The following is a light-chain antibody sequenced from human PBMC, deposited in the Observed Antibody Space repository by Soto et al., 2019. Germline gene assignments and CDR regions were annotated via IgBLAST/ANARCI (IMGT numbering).Light chain of an antibody. Sequence: DIQVTQSPSSLSASVGDRVTVTCRASQNISRSLKSYQWKPGKAPNLLTYVASGFDSGVPSRCSGSRSGPDLTLTISRLQPEESATHFCQQYYMTSTLGQGTRLEIK. CDR3: QQYYMTST. J-gene: IGKJ5*01. V-gene: IGKV1-39*01. CDR1: QNISRS. CDR2: VAS.